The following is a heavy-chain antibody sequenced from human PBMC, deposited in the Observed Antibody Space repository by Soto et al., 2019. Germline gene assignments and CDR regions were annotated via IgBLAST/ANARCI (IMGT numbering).Heavy chain of an antibody. CDR1: GGTFSSYA. V-gene: IGHV1-69*12. CDR3: ARCLGSSGYYSSEPYGMDD. CDR2: IIPIFGTA. Sequence: QVQLVQSGAEVKKPGSSVKVSCKASGGTFSSYAISWVRQAPGQGLEWMGGIIPIFGTANYAQKFQGRVTITADESMSTAYMELSSLRSEDTAVYYCARCLGSSGYYSSEPYGMDDWGQGTTVTVSS. J-gene: IGHJ6*02. D-gene: IGHD3-22*01.